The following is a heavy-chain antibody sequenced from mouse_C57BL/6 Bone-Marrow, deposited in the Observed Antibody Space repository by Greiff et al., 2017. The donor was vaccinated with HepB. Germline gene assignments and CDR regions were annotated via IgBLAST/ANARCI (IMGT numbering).Heavy chain of an antibody. J-gene: IGHJ2*01. V-gene: IGHV14-2*01. Sequence: EVKLVESGAELVKPGASVKLSCTASGFNIKDYYMHWVKQRTEQGLEWIGRIDPEDGETKYAPKFQGKATITADTSSNTAYLQLSSLTSEDTAVYYCARTTAQASYFDYWGQGTTLTVSS. CDR3: ARTTAQASYFDY. CDR1: GFNIKDYY. D-gene: IGHD3-2*02. CDR2: IDPEDGET.